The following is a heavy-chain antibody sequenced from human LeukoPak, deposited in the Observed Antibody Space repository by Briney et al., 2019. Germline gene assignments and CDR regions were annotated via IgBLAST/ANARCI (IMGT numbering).Heavy chain of an antibody. CDR2: IDWDDDK. CDR1: GFSLSTSGMR. Sequence: SGPTLVKPTQTLTLTCTFSGFSLSTSGMRVSWIRQPPGKALEWLARIDWDDDKFYSTSLKTRLTISKDTSKDQVVLTMTNMDPVDTATYYCARTYCSAGSCYFLFDCWGQGTLATVSS. CDR3: ARTYCSAGSCYFLFDC. D-gene: IGHD2-15*01. J-gene: IGHJ4*02. V-gene: IGHV2-70*04.